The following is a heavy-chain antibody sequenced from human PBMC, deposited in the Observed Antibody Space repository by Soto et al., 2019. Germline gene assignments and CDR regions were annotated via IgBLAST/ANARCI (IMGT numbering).Heavy chain of an antibody. V-gene: IGHV4-4*02. CDR1: GGSISSSNW. J-gene: IGHJ4*02. Sequence: SETLSLTCAVSGGSISSSNWWSWVRQPPGKGLEWIGEIYHSGSTNYNPSLKSRVTISVDTSKNQFSLKLSSVTAADTAVYYCARRYGASFDYWGQRTLGTVSS. CDR3: ARRYGASFDY. CDR2: IYHSGST. D-gene: IGHD4-17*01.